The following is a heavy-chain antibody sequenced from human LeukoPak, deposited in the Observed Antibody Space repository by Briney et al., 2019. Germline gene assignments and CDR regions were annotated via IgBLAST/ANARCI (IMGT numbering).Heavy chain of an antibody. CDR2: ISDSGNNS. D-gene: IGHD5-18*01. V-gene: IGHV3-23*01. Sequence: GSLILSCAASGFTFSTYAMSWVRQAPGRGLEWVSGISDSGNNSYYADSVKGRFTISRDNSKNTLYLQMNSLSAEDTAVYYCAKDRVDTYGPENWLDPWGQGTLVTVSS. J-gene: IGHJ5*02. CDR1: GFTFSTYA. CDR3: AKDRVDTYGPENWLDP.